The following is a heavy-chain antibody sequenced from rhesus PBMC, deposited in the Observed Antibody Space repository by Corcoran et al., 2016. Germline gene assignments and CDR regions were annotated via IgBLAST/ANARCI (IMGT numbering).Heavy chain of an antibody. D-gene: IGHD3S6*01. CDR3: ARDTGLDY. Sequence: EVQLVQSGAEVKRPGESLKISCKTSGYSFTSDWTSWVRQMPGKGLEWMGAIDPRDSDTRYNPSFQGQVTISADKSISTAYLQWSRLKASDTATYYCARDTGLDYWGQGVLVTISS. CDR1: GYSFTSDW. J-gene: IGHJ4*01. V-gene: IGHV5-20*01. CDR2: IDPRDSDT.